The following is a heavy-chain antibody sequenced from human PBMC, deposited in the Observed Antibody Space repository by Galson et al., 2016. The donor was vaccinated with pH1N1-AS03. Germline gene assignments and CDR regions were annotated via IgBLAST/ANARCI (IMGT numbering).Heavy chain of an antibody. D-gene: IGHD3/OR15-3a*01. CDR1: GFTISNFG. Sequence: SLRLSCAASGFTISNFGMLWVRQAPGQGLEWVAIISFDGTNKYYADSVKGRFSISRDNSKNNLFLQMSALRAEDRAVYYCANVFNYDFWSGYSFYWGQGALVTVSS. J-gene: IGHJ4*02. CDR2: ISFDGTNK. CDR3: ANVFNYDFWSGYSFY. V-gene: IGHV3-30*18.